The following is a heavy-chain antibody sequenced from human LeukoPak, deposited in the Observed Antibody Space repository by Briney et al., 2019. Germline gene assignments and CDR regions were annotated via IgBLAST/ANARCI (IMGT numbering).Heavy chain of an antibody. J-gene: IGHJ4*02. CDR3: AKDRWTSGLSYFDY. D-gene: IGHD6-19*01. V-gene: IGHV3-30*18. CDR2: ISNDGSNK. Sequence: PGGSLRLSCAASGFTFSAYGMHWVRQAPGKGLEWVAVISNDGSNKYYTDSVKGRFTISRDNSKKTLFLQMNSLRAEDTAVYYCAKDRWTSGLSYFDYWGQGTLVTVSS. CDR1: GFTFSAYG.